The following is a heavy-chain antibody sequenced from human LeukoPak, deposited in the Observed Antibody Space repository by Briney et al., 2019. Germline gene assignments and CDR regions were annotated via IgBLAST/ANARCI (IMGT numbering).Heavy chain of an antibody. Sequence: GASVKVSCKASGGTFSSYAISWVRQAPGQGLEWMGGIIPIFGTANYAQKSQGRVTITTDESTSTAYMELSSLRSEDTAVYYCARGYCSSTSCYNWFDPWGQGTLVTVSS. J-gene: IGHJ5*02. D-gene: IGHD2-2*01. V-gene: IGHV1-69*05. CDR2: IIPIFGTA. CDR1: GGTFSSYA. CDR3: ARGYCSSTSCYNWFDP.